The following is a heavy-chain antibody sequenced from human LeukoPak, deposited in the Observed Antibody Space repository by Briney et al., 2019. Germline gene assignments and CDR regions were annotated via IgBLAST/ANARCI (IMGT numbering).Heavy chain of an antibody. CDR3: AKADYDGYDY. CDR1: GFTFDNYA. V-gene: IGHV3-9*01. CDR2: ISWNGGDV. Sequence: PGGSLRLSCAASGFTFDNYAMHWVRQAPGKGLEWVSGISWNGGDVGYADSVKGRFTISRDNAENSLYLQMNSLRAEDTALYFCAKADYDGYDYWGQGSLVTVSS. J-gene: IGHJ4*02. D-gene: IGHD3-16*01.